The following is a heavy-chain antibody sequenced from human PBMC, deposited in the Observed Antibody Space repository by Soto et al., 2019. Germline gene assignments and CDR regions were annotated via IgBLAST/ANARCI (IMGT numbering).Heavy chain of an antibody. J-gene: IGHJ2*01. D-gene: IGHD3-22*01. CDR2: ISHDGGNE. V-gene: IGHV3-30*18. CDR3: AKDPSSGYTRGDFDF. CDR1: GFSFSTYG. Sequence: QVHLEESGGGVVQPGRSLRLSCAASGFSFSTYGMHWVRQAPGKGLEWVAVISHDGGNEYYADSVKGRFTISRDSSKNTVYLQMNNVRAEDTDVYYCAKDPSSGYTRGDFDFWGLGTLVTVSS.